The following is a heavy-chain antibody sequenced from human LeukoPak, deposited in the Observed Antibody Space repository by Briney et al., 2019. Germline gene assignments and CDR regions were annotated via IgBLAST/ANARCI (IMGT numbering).Heavy chain of an antibody. J-gene: IGHJ4*02. V-gene: IGHV3-43D*04. CDR1: GFTFDDYA. CDR3: AKGALYYDSSGDIDY. D-gene: IGHD3-22*01. Sequence: QPGGSLRLSCAASGFTFDDYAMHWVRHAPGKGLEWVSLISWDGGSTYYADSVKGRFTISRDNSKNSLYLQMNSLRAEDTALYYCAKGALYYDSSGDIDYWGQGTLVTVSS. CDR2: ISWDGGST.